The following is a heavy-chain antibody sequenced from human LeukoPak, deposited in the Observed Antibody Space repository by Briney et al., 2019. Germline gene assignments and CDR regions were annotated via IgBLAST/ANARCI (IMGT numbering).Heavy chain of an antibody. CDR3: ARDQYDTWSRRGNFDS. CDR1: GFTFGKYW. J-gene: IGHJ4*02. V-gene: IGHV3-7*03. CDR2: IKLDGSEK. D-gene: IGHD3-3*01. Sequence: GGPLRLSCVAPGFTFGKYWMSWVRKAPGKGLEWVANIKLDGSEKNYVDSVKGRFTISRDNTKNSLYLQMNSLRAEDTAVFYCARDQYDTWSRRGNFDSWGQGTLVIVSS.